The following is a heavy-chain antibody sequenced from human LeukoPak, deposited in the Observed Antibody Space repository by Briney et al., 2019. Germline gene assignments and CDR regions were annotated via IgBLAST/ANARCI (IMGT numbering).Heavy chain of an antibody. Sequence: ASVKVSCKASVYTFTNYGISWVRQAPGQGLEWMGRISAYNGNTNYAQKLQGRVTMTTDTSTSTAYMELRSLRCDDTAVYYCASGSANWYYYMDVWGKGTTVTLSS. V-gene: IGHV1-18*01. CDR2: ISAYNGNT. CDR1: VYTFTNYG. CDR3: ASGSANWYYYMDV. J-gene: IGHJ6*03.